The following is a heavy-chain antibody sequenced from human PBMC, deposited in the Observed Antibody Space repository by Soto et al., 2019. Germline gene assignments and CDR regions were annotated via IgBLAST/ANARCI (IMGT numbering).Heavy chain of an antibody. CDR1: GGSISYEYYH. V-gene: IGHV4-30-4*08. D-gene: IGHD2-21*02. Sequence: PSETLSLTCTVSGGSISYEYYHWTWIRQSPGKGLEWIGYIHYSGSIIYNPSFKSRVTILVDTSKNQFSLQLSSVTAADTAVYFSAIEDDGGDRDYYGLDVWGQGTTVTVSS. CDR2: IHYSGSI. CDR3: AIEDDGGDRDYYGLDV. J-gene: IGHJ6*02.